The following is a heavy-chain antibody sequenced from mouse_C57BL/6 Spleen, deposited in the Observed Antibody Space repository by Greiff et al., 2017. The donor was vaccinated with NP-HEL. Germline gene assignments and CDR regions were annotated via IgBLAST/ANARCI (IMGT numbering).Heavy chain of an antibody. CDR3: ARDGSSPGFAY. CDR1: GFNIKDYN. D-gene: IGHD1-1*01. CDR2: IAPEAGEH. V-gene: IGHV14-2*01. Sequence: VQLQQSGAELVKPGASVKLSCTASGFNIKDYNMHWVKQRTEQGLEWIGRIAPEAGEHKSAPNFQGKATITADKSSNTAYLQLSSLTSEDTAVYYCARDGSSPGFAYWGQGTLVTVSA. J-gene: IGHJ3*01.